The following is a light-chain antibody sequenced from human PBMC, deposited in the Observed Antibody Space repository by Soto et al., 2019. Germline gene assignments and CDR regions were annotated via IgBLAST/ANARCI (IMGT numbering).Light chain of an antibody. V-gene: IGKV1-39*01. CDR2: GAS. J-gene: IGKJ1*01. CDR1: QSVNRY. CDR3: QQSYSTPRT. Sequence: DIQMTQSPSSLSAYVGDRVTITCRASQSVNRYLNWYQQKPEKAPKLLIFGASSLQTEVPSRFSGSGSGTDFTLTISSLQPEDFATYYCQQSYSTPRTFGQGTKVEIK.